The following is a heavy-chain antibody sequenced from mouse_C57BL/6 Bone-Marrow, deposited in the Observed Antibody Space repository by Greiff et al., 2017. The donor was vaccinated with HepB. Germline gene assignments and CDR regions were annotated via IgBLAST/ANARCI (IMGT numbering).Heavy chain of an antibody. J-gene: IGHJ4*01. Sequence: QVQLQQPGAELVKPGASVKLSCKASGYTFTSYWMHWVKQRPGQGLEWIGSIHPSDSDTNYNQKFKDKATLTVDKSSSTAYMQLSSLTSEDSAVYYCAASITTVVAHSYAMGYWGQGTSVTVAS. CDR1: GYTFTSYW. D-gene: IGHD1-1*01. CDR3: AASITTVVAHSYAMGY. V-gene: IGHV1-74*01. CDR2: IHPSDSDT.